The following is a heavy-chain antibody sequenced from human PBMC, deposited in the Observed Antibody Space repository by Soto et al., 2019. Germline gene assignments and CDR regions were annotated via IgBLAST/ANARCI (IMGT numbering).Heavy chain of an antibody. V-gene: IGHV4-39*01. CDR2: IYYSGST. J-gene: IGHJ4*02. CDR1: GGSISSSSYY. Sequence: QLQLQESGPGLVKPSETLSLTCTVSGGSISSSSYYWGWIRQPPGKGLEWIGSIYYSGSTYYNPSLKSRVTISVDTSKNQFSLKLSSVTAADTAVYYCASPGYSYGQGRHVDYWGQGTLVTVSS. CDR3: ASPGYSYGQGRHVDY. D-gene: IGHD5-18*01.